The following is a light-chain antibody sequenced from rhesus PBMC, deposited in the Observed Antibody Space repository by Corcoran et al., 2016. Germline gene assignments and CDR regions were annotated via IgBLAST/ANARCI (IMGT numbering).Light chain of an antibody. J-gene: IGKJ4*01. CDR2: AAS. Sequence: DIQMTQSPSSLSASVGDTVTITCRASQGISSYLNWFQQKPGKAPKLLIYAASSLESGVPSRFSGSGSGTDFTLTISRLRPEDFAVYYCLQHNSYPLPFGGRTKVELK. CDR1: QGISSY. V-gene: IGKV1-28*03. CDR3: LQHNSYPLP.